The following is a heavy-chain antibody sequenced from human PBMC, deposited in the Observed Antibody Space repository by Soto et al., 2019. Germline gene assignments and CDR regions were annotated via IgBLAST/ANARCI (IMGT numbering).Heavy chain of an antibody. CDR1: GFSFSDYW. D-gene: IGHD1-7*01. Sequence: EVQLVESGVGLVQPGGSLRLSCAASGFSFSDYWMHWVRQAPGKGLVWVSCIDTDGSTTTYADSVKGRFTISRDNVKNTLYLKMDRAGAKDTAMYYYSRERGFPGNYLGGQGTIVTVSS. CDR3: SRERGFPGNYL. CDR2: IDTDGSTT. J-gene: IGHJ4*02. V-gene: IGHV3-74*01.